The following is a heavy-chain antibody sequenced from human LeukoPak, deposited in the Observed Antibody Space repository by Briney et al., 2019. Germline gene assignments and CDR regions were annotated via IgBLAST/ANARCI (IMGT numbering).Heavy chain of an antibody. V-gene: IGHV1-69*06. CDR1: GGTFSSYA. Sequence: SVKVSCKASGGTFSSYAISWVRQATGQGLEWMGGIIPIFGTANYAQKFQGRVTITADKSTSTAYMGLGSLRSEDTAVYFCARLADILTGYFDYWGQGTLVTVSS. D-gene: IGHD3-9*01. J-gene: IGHJ4*02. CDR3: ARLADILTGYFDY. CDR2: IIPIFGTA.